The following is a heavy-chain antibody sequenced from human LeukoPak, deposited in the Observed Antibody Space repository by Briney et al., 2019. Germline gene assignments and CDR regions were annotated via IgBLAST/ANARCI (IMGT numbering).Heavy chain of an antibody. CDR2: ISAYNGNT. D-gene: IGHD4-17*01. J-gene: IGHJ3*02. V-gene: IGHV1-18*01. CDR1: GYTFTSYG. Sequence: GASVKVSCKASGYTFTSYGISWVRQAPGQGLEWMGWISAYNGNTNYAQKLQGRVTMTTDTSTSTAYMELRSLRSDDTAVYYCATPPPMLGHLRSPRWADAFDIWGQGTMVTVSS. CDR3: ATPPPMLGHLRSPRWADAFDI.